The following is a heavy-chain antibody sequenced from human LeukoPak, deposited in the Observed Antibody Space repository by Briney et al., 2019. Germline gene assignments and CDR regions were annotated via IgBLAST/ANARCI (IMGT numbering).Heavy chain of an antibody. D-gene: IGHD3-16*02. V-gene: IGHV4-34*01. CDR3: ARERLYYDYVWGSYRQRLAFDY. CDR2: IYHSGST. Sequence: MASETLSLTCAVYGGSFSGYYWSWIRQPPGKGLEWIGEIYHSGSTNYNPSLKSRVTISVDTSKNQFSLKLSSVTAADTAVYYCARERLYYDYVWGSYRQRLAFDYWGQGTLVTVSS. CDR1: GGSFSGYY. J-gene: IGHJ4*02.